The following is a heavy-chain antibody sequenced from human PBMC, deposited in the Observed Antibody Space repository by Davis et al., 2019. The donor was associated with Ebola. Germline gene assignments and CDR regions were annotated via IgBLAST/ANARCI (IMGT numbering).Heavy chain of an antibody. CDR3: ARGNYYDSSGTTNFDY. CDR1: GFTFSSYS. V-gene: IGHV3-21*01. Sequence: GESLKISCAASGFTFSSYSMNWVRQAPGKGLEWVSSISSSSSYIYYADSVKGRFTISRDNAKNSLYLQMNSLRAEDTAVYYCARGNYYDSSGTTNFDYWGQGTLVTVSS. CDR2: ISSSSSYI. D-gene: IGHD3-22*01. J-gene: IGHJ4*02.